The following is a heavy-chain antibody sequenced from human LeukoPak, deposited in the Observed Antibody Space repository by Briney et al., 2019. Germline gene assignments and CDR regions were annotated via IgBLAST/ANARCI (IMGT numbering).Heavy chain of an antibody. V-gene: IGHV3-21*01. CDR1: GFTFSDQS. CDR3: ARDADTTSHYSVFDY. CDR2: ISSNSLHI. J-gene: IGHJ4*02. Sequence: PGGSLRLSCAASGFTFSDQSMNWVRQAPGKGLEWVSSISSNSLHIFYADSVRGRFTISRDNAKNSLYLQMNNLRPEDTAVYYCARDADTTSHYSVFDYWGQGSLVTVSS. D-gene: IGHD3-10*02.